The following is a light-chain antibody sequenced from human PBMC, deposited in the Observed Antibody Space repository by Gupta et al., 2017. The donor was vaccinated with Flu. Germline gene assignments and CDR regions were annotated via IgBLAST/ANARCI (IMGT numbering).Light chain of an antibody. J-gene: IGLJ1*01. Sequence: QSALTPPAPVSGSPGQSIITSFTGTSSDIGDYNYVSWYQQYPGKAPKLMIYEVSNRPSGVSDRFSGSKSGNTASLTISGLQAEDEADYYCISYTTGNTDVFGSGTKVTV. CDR1: SSDIGDYNY. CDR2: EVS. CDR3: ISYTTGNTDV. V-gene: IGLV2-14*01.